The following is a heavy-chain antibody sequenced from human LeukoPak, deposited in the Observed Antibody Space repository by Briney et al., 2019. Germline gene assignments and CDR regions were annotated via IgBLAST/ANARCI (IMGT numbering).Heavy chain of an antibody. CDR3: ARHVWLQPFDY. V-gene: IGHV4-59*08. CDR2: IYYSGST. J-gene: IGHJ4*02. Sequence: PSETLSLTCSVSGGSMNSYYWSWIRQSPGKGLEWIGYIYYSGSTNYNPSLKSRVTISVDTSKNQFSLKLSSVTAADTAVYYCARHVWLQPFDYWGQGTLVPVSS. CDR1: GGSMNSYY. D-gene: IGHD3-9*01.